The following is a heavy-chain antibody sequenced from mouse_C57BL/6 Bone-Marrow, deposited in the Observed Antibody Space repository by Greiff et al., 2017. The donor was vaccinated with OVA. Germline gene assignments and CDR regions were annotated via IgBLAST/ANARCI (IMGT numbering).Heavy chain of an antibody. CDR1: GISITTGNYR. CDR2: IYYSGTI. Sequence: EVMLVESGPGLVKPSQTVFLTCTVTGISITTGNYRWSWFRQFPGNKLEWIGYIYYSGTITYNPSLTSRTTITGDTPKYLFFLEMNSLTAEDTATYYCARDNRYDYDGDRYFDVWGTGTTVTVSS. V-gene: IGHV3-5*01. D-gene: IGHD2-4*01. J-gene: IGHJ1*03. CDR3: ARDNRYDYDGDRYFDV.